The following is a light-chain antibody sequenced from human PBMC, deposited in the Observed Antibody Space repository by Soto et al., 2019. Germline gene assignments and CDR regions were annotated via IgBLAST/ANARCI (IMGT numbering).Light chain of an antibody. V-gene: IGKV1-5*01. J-gene: IGKJ1*01. Sequence: DIQMTQSPSTLSASVGHSVTISCRASKSISRWLAWYQQKPAKTPKIVIYDASSLESGVPSRFSGSGSGTEFTLTISSLQPDDFATYYCQQYNNYSKTFGQGTKVEIK. CDR1: KSISRW. CDR3: QQYNNYSKT. CDR2: DAS.